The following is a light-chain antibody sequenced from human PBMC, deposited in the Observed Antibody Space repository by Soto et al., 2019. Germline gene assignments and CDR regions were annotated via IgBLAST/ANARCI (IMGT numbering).Light chain of an antibody. CDR1: QSLLHSNGYNY. CDR3: MQGTHWPIT. Sequence: DIVMTQTPLSLPVTPGEPASISCGSSQSLLHSNGYNYLDWYLQKPGQSPQLLIYLGSNRASGVPDRFSGSGSGTDFALKISRVEAEDVGVYYCMQGTHWPITFGQGTRLEIK. V-gene: IGKV2-28*01. CDR2: LGS. J-gene: IGKJ5*01.